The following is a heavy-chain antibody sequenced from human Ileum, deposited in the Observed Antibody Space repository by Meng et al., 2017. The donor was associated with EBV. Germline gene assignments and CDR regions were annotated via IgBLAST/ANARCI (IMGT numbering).Heavy chain of an antibody. CDR1: GFTFSSYW. D-gene: IGHD6-6*01. CDR2: INENGATT. J-gene: IGHJ4*02. V-gene: IGHV3-74*01. CDR3: SRDLVGSDDY. Sequence: EVRLGESGGALVQPGGSLRLSCAASGFTFSSYWMHWVCQVPGKGLVWVSRINENGATTTYADSVRGRFTIFRDNAKNTLYLQMNSLRAEDTAVYYCSRDLVGSDDYWGQGTLVTVSS.